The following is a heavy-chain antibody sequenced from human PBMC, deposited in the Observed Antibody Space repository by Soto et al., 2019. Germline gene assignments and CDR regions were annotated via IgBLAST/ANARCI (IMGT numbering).Heavy chain of an antibody. CDR1: GGSFSGYY. D-gene: IGHD3-22*01. J-gene: IGHJ6*02. CDR2: INHSGSN. Sequence: QVQLQQWGAGLLKPSETLSLTCAVYGGSFSGYYWSWIRQPQGKGLEWIGEINHSGSNNYNPSLKSRVTISVDTSKNQFSLKLSSVTAADTAVYYCARCLYSSGYLRYYYYGMDVWGQGTTVTVSS. CDR3: ARCLYSSGYLRYYYYGMDV. V-gene: IGHV4-34*01.